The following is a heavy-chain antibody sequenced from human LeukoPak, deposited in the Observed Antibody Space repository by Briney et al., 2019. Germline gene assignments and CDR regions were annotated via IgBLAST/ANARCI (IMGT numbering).Heavy chain of an antibody. CDR2: IYYSGST. CDR3: ARQPLGASFDY. J-gene: IGHJ4*02. CDR1: GFTFSRYS. V-gene: IGHV4-39*01. Sequence: GSLRLSCVVSGFTFSRYSMNWVRQTPGKGLEWIGSIYYSGSTYYNPSLKSRVTISVDTSKNQFSLKLSSVTAADTAVYYCARQPLGASFDYWGQGTLVTVSS. D-gene: IGHD3-10*01.